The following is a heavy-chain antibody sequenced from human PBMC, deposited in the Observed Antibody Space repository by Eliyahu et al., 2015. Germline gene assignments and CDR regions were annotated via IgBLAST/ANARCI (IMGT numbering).Heavy chain of an antibody. CDR3: ASTDYSNYVDY. CDR2: IDPSDSYT. J-gene: IGHJ4*02. CDR1: XYSFXXYW. Sequence: EVQLVQSGXEVKKPGESLRISCXGSXYSFXXYWIXWVRQMPGKGLEWMGRIDPSDSYTNYSPSFQGHVTISADKSISTAYLQWSSLKASDTAMYYCASTDYSNYVDYWGQGTLVTVSS. D-gene: IGHD4-11*01. V-gene: IGHV5-10-1*03.